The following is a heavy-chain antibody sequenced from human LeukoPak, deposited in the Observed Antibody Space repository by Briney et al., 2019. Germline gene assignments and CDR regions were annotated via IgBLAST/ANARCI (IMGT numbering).Heavy chain of an antibody. Sequence: GGSLRLSCAAYGFKFSSFAMSWVRQAPGKGLEWVSVISGSGETTYYADSVKGRFTISRDNSKNKMYVEMNSLRDDDTAVYFCSKEVWSVFDSCGQGTLVTVSS. CDR1: GFKFSSFA. J-gene: IGHJ4*02. V-gene: IGHV3-23*01. D-gene: IGHD3-3*01. CDR3: SKEVWSVFDS. CDR2: ISGSGETT.